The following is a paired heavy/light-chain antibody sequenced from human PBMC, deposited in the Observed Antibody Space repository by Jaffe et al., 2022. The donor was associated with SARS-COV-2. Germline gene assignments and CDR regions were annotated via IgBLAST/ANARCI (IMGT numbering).Heavy chain of an antibody. CDR2: IHPDGSEI. D-gene: IGHD2-21*01. CDR3: ARDGVYFISDSYKSHLDY. CDR1: GFTFSSYW. Sequence: EVQLVESGGGLVQPGGSLRLSCVASGFTFSSYWMNWVRQAPGRGLEWVANIHPDGSEINHVDSVKGRFTISRDNAKNSLYLQMESLRAEDTAVYYCARDGVYFISDSYKSHLDYWGQGALVTVSS. V-gene: IGHV3-7*03. J-gene: IGHJ4*02.
Light chain of an antibody. J-gene: IGKJ4*01. CDR2: AAS. CDR3: LQDYSYPFT. V-gene: IGKV1-6*01. CDR1: QGIRND. Sequence: AIQMTQSPSSLSASVGDRVTISCRASQGIRNDLGWYQQKPGKPPKLLMYAASRLQSGVPSRFSGSGSGTDFTLTISSLQPEDFATYYCLQDYSYPFTFGGGTRVEIK.